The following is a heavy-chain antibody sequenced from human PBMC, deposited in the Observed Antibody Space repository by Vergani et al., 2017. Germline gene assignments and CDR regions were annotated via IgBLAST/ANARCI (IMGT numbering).Heavy chain of an antibody. CDR3: ARSSPVAGTLQRAFDI. V-gene: IGHV1-18*01. CDR1: GYSFNNYA. CDR2: ISAYNGNT. D-gene: IGHD6-19*01. J-gene: IGHJ3*02. Sequence: QEQLVQSGSELKKPGASVKVSCKASGYSFNNYAIHWVRQAPGQGLEWMGWISAYNGNTNYAQKLQGRVTMTTDTSTSTAYMELRSLRSDDTAVYYCARSSPVAGTLQRAFDIWGQGTMVTVSS.